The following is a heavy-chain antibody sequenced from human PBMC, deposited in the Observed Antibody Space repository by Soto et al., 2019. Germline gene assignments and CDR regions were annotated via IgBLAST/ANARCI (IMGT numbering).Heavy chain of an antibody. CDR2: MNPNSGNT. V-gene: IGHV1-8*01. CDR3: ARMATSGTLNWFDP. J-gene: IGHJ5*02. CDR1: GYTFGNND. Sequence: ASVKVSFKASGYTFGNNDISWVRQATGQGLEWMGWMNPNSGNTGYAQKFQGRVSMTRNTSITTAYLELSSLRSDDTAIYYCARMATSGTLNWFDPWGQGTLVTVSS.